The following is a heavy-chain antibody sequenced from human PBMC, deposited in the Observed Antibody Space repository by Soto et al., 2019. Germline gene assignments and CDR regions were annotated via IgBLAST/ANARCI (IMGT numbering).Heavy chain of an antibody. CDR1: GFTFSSYY. Sequence: QVQLVESGGGLVRPGGSLRLSCAASGFTFSSYYMTWVRQAPGKGLEWVSYITGSSEYTNYADSVKGRFTISRDNVKNSLYLQMNSLRAEDTAVYYCAREYYYGMDVWGQGTTVTVSS. CDR2: ITGSSEYT. CDR3: AREYYYGMDV. J-gene: IGHJ6*02. V-gene: IGHV3-11*05.